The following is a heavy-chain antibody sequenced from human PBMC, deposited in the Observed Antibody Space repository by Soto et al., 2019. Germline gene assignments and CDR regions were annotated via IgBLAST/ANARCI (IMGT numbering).Heavy chain of an antibody. CDR3: ARDRGITGTTDYYYGMDV. Sequence: EVQLVESGGGLVKPGGSLRLSCAASGFTFSSYSMNWVRQAPGKGLEWVSSISSSSSYIYYADSVKGRFTISRDNAKNSLNLQMNSLRAEDTAVYYCARDRGITGTTDYYYGMDVWGQGTTVTVSS. J-gene: IGHJ6*02. CDR2: ISSSSSYI. V-gene: IGHV3-21*01. CDR1: GFTFSSYS. D-gene: IGHD1-7*01.